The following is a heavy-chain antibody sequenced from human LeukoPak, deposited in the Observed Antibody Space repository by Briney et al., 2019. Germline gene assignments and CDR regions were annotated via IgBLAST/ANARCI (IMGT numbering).Heavy chain of an antibody. CDR2: IYHSGST. Sequence: LRLSCAASGFTFSSYAMSWVRQAPGKGLEWIGYIYHSGSTYYNPSLKSRVTISVDRSKNQFSLKLSSVTAADTAVYYCASVRGAVRVDYWGQGTLVTVSS. J-gene: IGHJ4*02. V-gene: IGHV4-30-2*01. CDR1: GFTFSSYA. D-gene: IGHD1-26*01. CDR3: ASVRGAVRVDY.